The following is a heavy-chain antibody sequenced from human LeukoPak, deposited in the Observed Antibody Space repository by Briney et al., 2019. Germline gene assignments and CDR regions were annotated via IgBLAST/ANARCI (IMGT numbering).Heavy chain of an antibody. Sequence: KPSETLSLTCSVSGGSISSSYWSWIRQPPGKGLEWIGYIYHSGDTNSSPSLKSRVTMSVDTSNNYFSLKLRSVTAADTAVYYCARDGTSTDDYWGQGTLVTVSS. D-gene: IGHD2-2*01. CDR1: GGSISSSY. CDR3: ARDGTSTDDY. V-gene: IGHV4-59*01. CDR2: IYHSGDT. J-gene: IGHJ4*02.